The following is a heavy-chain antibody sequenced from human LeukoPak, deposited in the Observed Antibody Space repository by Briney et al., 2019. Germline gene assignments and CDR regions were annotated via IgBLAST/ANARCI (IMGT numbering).Heavy chain of an antibody. CDR2: IYYSGST. CDR3: ARHRGYSYGLGLFDY. V-gene: IGHV4-39*01. Sequence: KTSETLSLTCTVSGGSISSSSYYWGWIRQPPGKGLEWIGSIYYSGSTYYNPSLKSRVTISVDTSKNQFSLKLSSVTAADTAVYYCARHRGYSYGLGLFDYWGQGTLVTVSS. CDR1: GGSISSSSYY. D-gene: IGHD5-18*01. J-gene: IGHJ4*02.